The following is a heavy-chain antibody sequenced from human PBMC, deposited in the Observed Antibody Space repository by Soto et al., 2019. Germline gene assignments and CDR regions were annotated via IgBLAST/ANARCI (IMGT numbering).Heavy chain of an antibody. D-gene: IGHD3-22*01. J-gene: IGHJ5*02. CDR2: IIPIFGTA. Sequence: ASVKVSCKASGYTFTSYDINWVQQAPGQGLEWMGGIIPIFGTANYAQKFQGRVTITADESTSTAYMELSSLRSEDTAVYYCARPTRYYYDSSGQSAWFDPWGQGTLVTVPQ. CDR3: ARPTRYYYDSSGQSAWFDP. V-gene: IGHV1-69*13. CDR1: GYTFTSYD.